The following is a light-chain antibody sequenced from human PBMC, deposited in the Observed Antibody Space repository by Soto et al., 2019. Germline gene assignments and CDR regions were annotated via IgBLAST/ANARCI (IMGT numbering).Light chain of an antibody. CDR1: QNIRSR. CDR3: QQYNNWS. V-gene: IGKV1-5*01. J-gene: IGKJ5*01. Sequence: QMTQSRSTVSASIGDRVTITCRASQNIRSRLAWFQQKPGKAPKLLIYDASSWESGVTQRFSGSGSGTEFTLTISSLQTDDFSTYYCQQYNNWSFGQGTRLEIK. CDR2: DAS.